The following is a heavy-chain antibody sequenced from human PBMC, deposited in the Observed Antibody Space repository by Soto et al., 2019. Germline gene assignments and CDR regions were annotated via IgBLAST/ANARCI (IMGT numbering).Heavy chain of an antibody. CDR2: INHSGST. J-gene: IGHJ5*02. D-gene: IGHD3-10*01. V-gene: IGHV4-34*01. Sequence: SETLSLTCAVYGGSFSGYYWSWIRQPPGKGLEWIGEINHSGSTNYNPSLKSRVTISVDTSKNQFSLKLSSVTAADTAVYYCARGRYYYGSGSYYNKLDPGGQGTLVTVSS. CDR3: ARGRYYYGSGSYYNKLDP. CDR1: GGSFSGYY.